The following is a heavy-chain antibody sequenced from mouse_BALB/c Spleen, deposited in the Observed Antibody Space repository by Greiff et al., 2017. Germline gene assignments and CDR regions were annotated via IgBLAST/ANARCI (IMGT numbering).Heavy chain of an antibody. CDR2: INPSNGGT. V-gene: IGHV1S81*02. J-gene: IGHJ3*01. CDR3: TREGYYGSSYFFAY. Sequence: QVQLQQPGAELVKPGASVKLSCKASGYTFTSYYMYWVKQRPGQGLEWIGGINPSNGGTNFNEKFKSKATLTVDKSSSTAYMQLSSLTSEDSAVYYCTREGYYGSSYFFAYWGQGTLVTVSA. CDR1: GYTFTSYY. D-gene: IGHD1-1*01.